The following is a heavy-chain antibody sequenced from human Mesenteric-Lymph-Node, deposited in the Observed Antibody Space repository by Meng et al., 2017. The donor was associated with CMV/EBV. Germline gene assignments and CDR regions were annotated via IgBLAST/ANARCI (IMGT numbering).Heavy chain of an antibody. CDR2: INPDSGGS. J-gene: IGHJ4*02. V-gene: IGHV1-2*02. D-gene: IGHD2-21*02. Sequence: CKASGYTLTVYPMHWVRQVPGQGLEWMGWINPDSGGSNHAQKFQGRVTMTRDTSISTASMGLSRLRSDDTAVYYCARDGGGYGIFDHWGQGSLVTVSS. CDR1: GYTLTVYP. CDR3: ARDGGGYGIFDH.